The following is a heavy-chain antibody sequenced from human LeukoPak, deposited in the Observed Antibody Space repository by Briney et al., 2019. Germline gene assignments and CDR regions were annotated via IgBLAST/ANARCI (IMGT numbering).Heavy chain of an antibody. V-gene: IGHV3-48*02. Sequence: PGGSLRLSCAASGFTFSSYSMNWVRQAPGKGLEWVSYISSSSSTIYYADSVKGRFTISRDNAKNSLYLQMNSLRDEDTAVYYCARDPKRQKTYYYDSSGPSWFDPWGQGTLVTVSS. J-gene: IGHJ5*02. CDR2: ISSSSSTI. CDR1: GFTFSSYS. CDR3: ARDPKRQKTYYYDSSGPSWFDP. D-gene: IGHD3-22*01.